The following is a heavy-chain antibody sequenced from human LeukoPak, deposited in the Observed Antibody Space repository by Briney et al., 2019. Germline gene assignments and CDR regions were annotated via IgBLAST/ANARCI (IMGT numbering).Heavy chain of an antibody. CDR1: GFTFSSYS. CDR2: ISSSSSYI. Sequence: GGSLRLSCAASGFTFSSYSMNWVRQAPGKGLEWVSSISSSSSYIYYADSVKGRFTISRDNSKNTLYLQMNSLRAEDTAVYYCAKDGYSYGYGLNFDYWGQGTLVTVSS. D-gene: IGHD5-18*01. J-gene: IGHJ4*02. V-gene: IGHV3-21*04. CDR3: AKDGYSYGYGLNFDY.